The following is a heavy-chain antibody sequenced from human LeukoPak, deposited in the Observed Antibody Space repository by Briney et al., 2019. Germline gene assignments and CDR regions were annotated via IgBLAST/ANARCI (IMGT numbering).Heavy chain of an antibody. V-gene: IGHV4-34*01. J-gene: IGHJ4*02. Sequence: PSETLSLTCAVDGGSFGGYYRSWIRQPPGKGLEWIGEINHSGSTNYHPSIKSRVTISVDPSNNQFSLELSSVTAADTAVYYCARGNAITIFGVVNIRGYFDYWGQGTLVTVSS. D-gene: IGHD3-3*01. CDR3: ARGNAITIFGVVNIRGYFDY. CDR1: GGSFGGYY. CDR2: INHSGST.